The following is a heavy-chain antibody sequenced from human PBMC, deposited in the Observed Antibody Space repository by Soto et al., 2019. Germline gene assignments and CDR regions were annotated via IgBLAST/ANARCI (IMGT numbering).Heavy chain of an antibody. CDR2: IYYSGST. J-gene: IGHJ5*02. CDR3: ARDPQLEGIDH. D-gene: IGHD1-1*01. V-gene: IGHV4-31*11. Sequence: PXETLSLTCAVSGCSISSGGYYWSWIRQHPGKGLEWIGYIYYSGSTYYNPSLKSRVTISVDTSKNQFSLKLSSVTAADTAVYYCARDPQLEGIDHWGQGTLVTVSS. CDR1: GCSISSGGYY.